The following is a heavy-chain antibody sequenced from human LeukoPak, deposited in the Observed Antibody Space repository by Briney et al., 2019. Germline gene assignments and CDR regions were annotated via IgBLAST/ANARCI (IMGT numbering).Heavy chain of an antibody. Sequence: PSETLSLTCAVYGGSFSGYYWSWIRQPPGKGLEWIGEINHSGSTNYNPSLKSRVTISVDTSKNQFSLKLSSVTAADTAVYYCARLPVVGHYYYYYGMDVWGQGTTVTVSS. CDR2: INHSGST. CDR1: GGSFSGYY. V-gene: IGHV4-34*01. CDR3: ARLPVVGHYYYYYGMDV. D-gene: IGHD2-15*01. J-gene: IGHJ6*02.